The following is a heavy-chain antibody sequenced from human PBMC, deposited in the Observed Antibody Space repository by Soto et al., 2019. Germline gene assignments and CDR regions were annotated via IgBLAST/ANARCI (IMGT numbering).Heavy chain of an antibody. V-gene: IGHV4-39*01. Sequence: SETLSLTCPVSGDSISSTPYYWGWIRQPPGKGLEWIGTIYSSGSTYYNPSLKSRVTISEDTSKRQFSLKLSSVTAADTAVYYCARLDDYNNCFDYWGQGTLVTVSS. CDR1: GDSISSTPYY. CDR3: ARLDDYNNCFDY. J-gene: IGHJ4*02. D-gene: IGHD4-4*01. CDR2: IYSSGST.